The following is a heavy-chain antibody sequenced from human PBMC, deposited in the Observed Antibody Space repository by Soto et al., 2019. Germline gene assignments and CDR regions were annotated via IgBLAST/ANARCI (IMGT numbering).Heavy chain of an antibody. D-gene: IGHD5-12*01. CDR1: GGSISSGGYS. V-gene: IGHV4-30-2*02. Sequence: SETLSLTCAVSGGSISSGGYSWSWIRQPPGKGLEWIGYIYHSGSTYYNPSLKSRVTISVDTSKNQFSLKLSSVTAADTAVYYCARTPDGYNIPFDYWGQGTLVTVSS. CDR3: ARTPDGYNIPFDY. J-gene: IGHJ4*02. CDR2: IYHSGST.